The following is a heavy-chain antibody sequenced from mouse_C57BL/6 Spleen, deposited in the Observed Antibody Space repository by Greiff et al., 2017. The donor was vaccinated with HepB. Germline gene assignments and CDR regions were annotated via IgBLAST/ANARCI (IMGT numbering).Heavy chain of an antibody. J-gene: IGHJ4*01. CDR1: GYSITSGYY. V-gene: IGHV3-6*01. D-gene: IGHD2-3*01. CDR3: ARVGYDDYYAMDY. CDR2: ISYDGSN. Sequence: EVQLQQSGPGLVKPSQSLSLTCSVTGYSITSGYYWNWIRQFPGNKLEWMGYISYDGSNNYNPSLKNRISITRDTSKNQFFLKLNSVTTEDTATYYCARVGYDDYYAMDYWGQGTSVTVSS.